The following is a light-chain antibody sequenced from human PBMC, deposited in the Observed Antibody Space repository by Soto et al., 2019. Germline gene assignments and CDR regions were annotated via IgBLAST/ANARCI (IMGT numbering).Light chain of an antibody. Sequence: QSALTQPASVSGSPGQSITISCSGIPSDIGAYNYVSWYQHLPGKAPEVIIYDVTNRPSGVSSRFSGSKSGTTASLTISGLQAEDEANYYCGSYTITSTLMIFGGGTKLTVL. J-gene: IGLJ2*01. CDR3: GSYTITSTLMI. CDR1: PSDIGAYNY. V-gene: IGLV2-14*03. CDR2: DVT.